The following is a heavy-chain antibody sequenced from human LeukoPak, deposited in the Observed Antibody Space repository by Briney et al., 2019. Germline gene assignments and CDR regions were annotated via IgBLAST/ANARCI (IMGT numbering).Heavy chain of an antibody. CDR3: ARANLPSKYSSSALDY. V-gene: IGHV1-69*05. J-gene: IGHJ4*02. D-gene: IGHD6-6*01. CDR1: GGTFSSYA. CDR2: IIPIFGTA. Sequence: SVKVSCTASGGTFSSYAISWVRQAPGQGLEWMGGIIPIFGTANYAQKFQGRVTITTDESTSTAYMELSSLRSEDTAVYYCARANLPSKYSSSALDYWGQGTLVTVSS.